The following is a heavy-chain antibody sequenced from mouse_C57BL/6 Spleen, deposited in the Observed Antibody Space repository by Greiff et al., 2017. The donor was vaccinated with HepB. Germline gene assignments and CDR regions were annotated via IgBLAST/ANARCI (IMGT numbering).Heavy chain of an antibody. Sequence: EVNLVESGGDLVKPGGSLKLSCAASGFTFSSYGMSWVRQTPDKRLEWVATISSGGSYTYYPDSVKGRFTISRDNAKNTLYLQMSSLKSEDTAMYYCARHAVDYGSSHWYFDVWGTGTTVTVSS. CDR1: GFTFSSYG. CDR3: ARHAVDYGSSHWYFDV. D-gene: IGHD1-1*01. CDR2: ISSGGSYT. V-gene: IGHV5-6*01. J-gene: IGHJ1*03.